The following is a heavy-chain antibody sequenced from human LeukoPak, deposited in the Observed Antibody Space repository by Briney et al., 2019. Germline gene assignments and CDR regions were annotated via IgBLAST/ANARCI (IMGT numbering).Heavy chain of an antibody. D-gene: IGHD6-19*01. CDR3: ARGGSSGWYFDY. CDR1: DSMSRRFK. Sequence: GGSLRLSCAASDSMSRRFKMNWVRQAPGRGLEWVSSISSSSSYIYYADSVKGRFTISRDNAKNSLYLQMNSLRAEDTAVYYCARGGSSGWYFDYWGQGTLVTVSS. V-gene: IGHV3-21*01. CDR2: ISSSSSYI. J-gene: IGHJ4*02.